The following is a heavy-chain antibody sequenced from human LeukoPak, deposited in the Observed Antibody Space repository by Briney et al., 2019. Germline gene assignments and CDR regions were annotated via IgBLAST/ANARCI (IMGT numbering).Heavy chain of an antibody. V-gene: IGHV1-69*13. Sequence: ASVKVSCKASGGTFSSYANSWVRQAPGQGLEWMGGIIPIFGTANYAQKFQGRVTITADESTSTAYMELSSLRSEDTAVYYCAREDTINPRYYFDYWGQGTLVTVSS. CDR2: IIPIFGTA. CDR3: AREDTINPRYYFDY. D-gene: IGHD3-9*01. CDR1: GGTFSSYA. J-gene: IGHJ4*02.